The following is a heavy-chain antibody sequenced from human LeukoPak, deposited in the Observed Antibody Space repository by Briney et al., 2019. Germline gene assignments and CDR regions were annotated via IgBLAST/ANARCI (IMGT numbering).Heavy chain of an antibody. D-gene: IGHD6-6*01. CDR1: GFTFSDYY. CDR3: ARGLRDSSSSGYSYYYMDV. V-gene: IGHV3-11*01. Sequence: GGSLRLSCAASGFTFSDYYMDWIRQAPGKGLEWVSYISRSGSTIFYADSAKGRFTISRDNAKNSLYLQMSSLRAEDTAVYYCARGLRDSSSSGYSYYYMDVWGKGTTVTVSS. J-gene: IGHJ6*03. CDR2: ISRSGSTI.